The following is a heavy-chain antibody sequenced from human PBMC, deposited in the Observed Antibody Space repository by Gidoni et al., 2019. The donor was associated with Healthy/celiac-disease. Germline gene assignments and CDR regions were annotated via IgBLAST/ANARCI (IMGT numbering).Heavy chain of an antibody. D-gene: IGHD1-26*01. Sequence: EVQLVASGGGLVQPGGSLRLSCAASGFTFSSYSMNWVRQAPGKGLEWVSYISSSSSTIYYEDSVKGRFTISRDNAKNSLYLQMNSLRAEDTAVYYCARALVGATGYWGQGTLVTVSS. CDR3: ARALVGATGY. J-gene: IGHJ4*02. CDR2: ISSSSSTI. CDR1: GFTFSSYS. V-gene: IGHV3-48*01.